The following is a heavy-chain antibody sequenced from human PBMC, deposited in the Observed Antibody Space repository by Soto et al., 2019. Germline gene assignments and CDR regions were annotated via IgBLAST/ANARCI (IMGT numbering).Heavy chain of an antibody. J-gene: IGHJ3*01. Sequence: QVQLEESGPGLVTPSGTLSLTCAVSGGSISTNNGWSWVRQPPGKGLEWIGEIYPSGYTSYNPSLKSRVTTSLDKSKNHFSLNLNSVTAADTAVYFCARGGGWTFDVWGQGTVVTVSS. CDR3: ARGGGWTFDV. CDR2: IYPSGYT. D-gene: IGHD2-15*01. V-gene: IGHV4-4*02. CDR1: GGSISTNNG.